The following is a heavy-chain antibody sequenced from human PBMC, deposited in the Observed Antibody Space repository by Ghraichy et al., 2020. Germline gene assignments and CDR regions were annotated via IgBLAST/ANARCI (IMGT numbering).Heavy chain of an antibody. CDR1: GASISSGSYY. V-gene: IGHV4-61*02. CDR3: AREIPYCGGVCNYFDS. D-gene: IGHD2-21*02. Sequence: SETLSLTCNVSGASISSGSYYWSWIRQPAGKGLEWIGRINAIGSTYYNPSLKSRVTISIDTSKNQFSLELSSVTAADTALYYCAREIPYCGGVCNYFDSWGQGTLVSVSS. CDR2: INAIGST. J-gene: IGHJ4*02.